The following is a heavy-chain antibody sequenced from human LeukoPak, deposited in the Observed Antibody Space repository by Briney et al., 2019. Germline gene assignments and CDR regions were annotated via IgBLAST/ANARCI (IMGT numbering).Heavy chain of an antibody. CDR3: ARDRRYSYAFGY. Sequence: PSETLSLTCTVSGGSISSYYWSWVRQPAGKGLEWIGRIYTSGSTNYNPSLKSRGTMSVDASKNHFCLKLSSMTAADTAVYYCARDRRYSYAFGYWGQGTLVTVSS. CDR1: GGSISSYY. J-gene: IGHJ4*02. D-gene: IGHD5-18*01. V-gene: IGHV4-4*07. CDR2: IYTSGST.